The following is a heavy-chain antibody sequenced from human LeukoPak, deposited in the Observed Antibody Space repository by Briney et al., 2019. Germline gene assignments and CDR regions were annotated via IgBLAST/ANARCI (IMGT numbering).Heavy chain of an antibody. CDR1: GFTFSSYS. Sequence: GGSLRLSRAASGFTFSSYSMNWVRQAPGKGLEWVSSISSSSSYIYYADSVKGRFTISRDNAKNSLYLQMNSLRAEDTAVYYCASGTAVAGTGYYFDYWGQGTLVTVSS. V-gene: IGHV3-21*01. CDR3: ASGTAVAGTGYYFDY. CDR2: ISSSSSYI. D-gene: IGHD6-19*01. J-gene: IGHJ4*02.